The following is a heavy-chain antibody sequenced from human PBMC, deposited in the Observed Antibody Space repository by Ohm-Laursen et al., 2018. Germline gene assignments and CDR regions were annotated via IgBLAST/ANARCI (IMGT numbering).Heavy chain of an antibody. CDR1: GYTFINYD. Sequence: ASVKVSCKTSGYTFINYDIHWVRQASGQGLEWMGWMNPKNDDTGYAHKSQGRVTMSRNTSISTANLEMTSLRSEDTAVYYCARGRLSGTRRALDIWGQGTLVTVSS. V-gene: IGHV1-8*01. D-gene: IGHD1-7*01. CDR3: ARGRLSGTRRALDI. J-gene: IGHJ3*02. CDR2: MNPKNDDT.